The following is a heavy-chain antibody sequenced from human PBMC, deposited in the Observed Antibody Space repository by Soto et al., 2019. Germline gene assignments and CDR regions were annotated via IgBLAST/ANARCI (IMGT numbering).Heavy chain of an antibody. J-gene: IGHJ4*02. CDR3: ARHRFSSGSDYFDY. CDR1: GYTFNDYY. CDR2: IKPNSGDT. V-gene: IGHV1-2*02. D-gene: IGHD3-22*01. Sequence: ASVKVSCKASGYTFNDYYLHWVRQAPGQGLEWVGSIKPNSGDTDYSRTFQGRVTMTRDTSIRTAYTEMAGLRSDDTAVYYCARHRFSSGSDYFDYWGQGTLVTVSS.